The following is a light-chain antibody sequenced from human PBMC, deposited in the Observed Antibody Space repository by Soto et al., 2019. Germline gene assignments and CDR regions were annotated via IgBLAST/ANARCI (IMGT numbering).Light chain of an antibody. CDR3: HSYDRSLSGYV. V-gene: IGLV1-40*01. CDR1: SSNIGAGYH. J-gene: IGLJ1*01. CDR2: GNS. Sequence: QSVLTQPPSVSGAPGQRVTISCTGSSSNIGAGYHVNWYQQLPGTAPKLLIHGNSNRPSGVPDRFSGSKSGTSASLAITGLQAEDEADYYCHSYDRSLSGYVLGTGTKVIGL.